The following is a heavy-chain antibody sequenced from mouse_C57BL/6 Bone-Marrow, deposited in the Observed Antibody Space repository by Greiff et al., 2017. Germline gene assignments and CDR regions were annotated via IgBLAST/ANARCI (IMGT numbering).Heavy chain of an antibody. D-gene: IGHD1-1*01. CDR1: GFNIKDYY. V-gene: IGHV14-1*01. CDR2: IDPEDGDT. Sequence: VQLQQSGAELVRPGASVKLSCTASGFNIKDYYMHWVKQRPEQGLEWIGRIDPEDGDTEYAPKFQGKATMTADTSSNTAYLQLSSLTSEDTAVDYCARKGYYYGSSYWYFDVWGTGTTVTVSS. CDR3: ARKGYYYGSSYWYFDV. J-gene: IGHJ1*03.